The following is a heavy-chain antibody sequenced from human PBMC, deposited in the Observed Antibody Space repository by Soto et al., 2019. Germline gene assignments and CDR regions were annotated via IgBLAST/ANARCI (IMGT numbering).Heavy chain of an antibody. CDR1: GGSISSSSYY. V-gene: IGHV4-39*01. D-gene: IGHD4-17*01. Sequence: PSETLSLTCDVSGGSISSSSYYWGWIRQPPGKGLEWIGSIYYSGSTYYNPSLKSRVTISVDTSKNQFSLKLSSVTAADTAVYYCALRFTVRSTLLDYWGQGTLVTVSS. CDR2: IYYSGST. J-gene: IGHJ4*02. CDR3: ALRFTVRSTLLDY.